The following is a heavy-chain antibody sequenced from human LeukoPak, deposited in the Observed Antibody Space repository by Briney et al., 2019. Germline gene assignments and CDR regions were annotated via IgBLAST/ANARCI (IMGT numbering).Heavy chain of an antibody. CDR1: GYTFTGYY. V-gene: IGHV1-2*02. Sequence: ASVKVSCKASGYTFTGYYMHWVRQAPGQELEWMGWINPNSGGTNYAQKFQGRVTMTRDTSISTAYMELSRLRSDDTAVYYCAGVRYSSGWYDYWGQGTLVTVSS. J-gene: IGHJ4*02. D-gene: IGHD6-19*01. CDR2: INPNSGGT. CDR3: AGVRYSSGWYDY.